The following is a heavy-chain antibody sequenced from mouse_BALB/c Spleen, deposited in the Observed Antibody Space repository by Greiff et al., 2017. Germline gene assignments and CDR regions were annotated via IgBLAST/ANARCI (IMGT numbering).Heavy chain of an antibody. CDR2: IYWDDDK. J-gene: IGHJ2*01. V-gene: IGHV8-12*01. CDR1: GFSLSTSGMG. D-gene: IGHD2-2*01. CDR3: ARRGNYYGYDV. Sequence: QVTLKECGPGILQPSQTLSLTCSFSGFSLSTSGMGVSWIRQPSGKGLEWLAHIYWDDDKRYNPSLKSRLTISKDTSRNQVFLKITSVDTADTATYYCARRGNYYGYDVWGQGTTLTVSS.